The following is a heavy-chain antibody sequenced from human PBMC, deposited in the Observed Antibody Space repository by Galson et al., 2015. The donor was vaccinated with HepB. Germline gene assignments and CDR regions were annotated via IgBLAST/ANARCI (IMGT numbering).Heavy chain of an antibody. V-gene: IGHV3-30-3*01. CDR2: ISHDGSTE. D-gene: IGHD1-26*01. J-gene: IGHJ6*02. CDR3: AILRVVVWADYYDVDG. Sequence: SLRLSCAASGFTFSGYAMHWVRQAPGKGLEWVAVISHDGSTEYHADSVKGRFTISRDNSKNTLYLQMNSLRQEDTAVYYCAILRVVVWADYYDVDGWGQGTTVIVSS. CDR1: GFTFSGYA.